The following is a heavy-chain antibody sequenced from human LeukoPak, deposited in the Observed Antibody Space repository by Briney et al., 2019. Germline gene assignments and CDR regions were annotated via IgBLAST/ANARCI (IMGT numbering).Heavy chain of an antibody. CDR2: IYHSGST. Sequence: SETLSLTCTVSGYSISSGYYWGWIRQPPGKGLEWIGSIYHSGSTYYNPSLKSRVTISVDTSKNQFSLKLSSVTAADTAVYYCARNAITMGATTPFDIWGQGTMVTVSS. D-gene: IGHD1-26*01. CDR1: GYSISSGYY. V-gene: IGHV4-38-2*02. J-gene: IGHJ3*02. CDR3: ARNAITMGATTPFDI.